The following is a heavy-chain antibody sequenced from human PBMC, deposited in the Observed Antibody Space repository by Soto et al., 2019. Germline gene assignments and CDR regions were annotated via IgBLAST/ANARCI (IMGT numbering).Heavy chain of an antibody. Sequence: KTSDTLSLACTVHSCSISSCSFYWGLISQPPGKGLGWIGSVYYSWSTYYNPSLKSRVTISVDTSKNQFSLRLRSVTAADTADYFCARESREFSSSGGLDVWGQGTTVS. J-gene: IGHJ6*02. D-gene: IGHD3-10*01. V-gene: IGHV4-39*07. CDR2: VYYSWST. CDR1: SCSISSCSFY. CDR3: ARESREFSSSGGLDV.